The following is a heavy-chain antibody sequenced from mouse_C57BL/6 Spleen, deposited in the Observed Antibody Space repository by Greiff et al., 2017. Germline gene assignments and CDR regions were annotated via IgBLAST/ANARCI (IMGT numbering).Heavy chain of an antibody. Sequence: QVQLQQSGPELVKPGASVKISCKASGYAFSSSWMNWVKQRPGKGLEWIGRIYPGDGDTNYNGKFKGKATLTANKSSSTAYMQLSGLTSEDSAVYFCARWGDAMDYWGQGTSVTVSS. V-gene: IGHV1-82*01. CDR1: GYAFSSSW. CDR2: IYPGDGDT. CDR3: ARWGDAMDY. J-gene: IGHJ4*01.